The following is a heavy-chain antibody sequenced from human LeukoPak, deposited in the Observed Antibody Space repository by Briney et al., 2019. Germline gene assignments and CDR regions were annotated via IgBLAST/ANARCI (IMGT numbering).Heavy chain of an antibody. D-gene: IGHD4-23*01. Sequence: SETLSLTCTVSGGSISSSSYYWGWIRQPPGKGLEWIGSIYYSGSTYYNPSLKSRVTISVDTSKNQFSLKLSSVTAADTAVYYCARHTPDYGGPAGADAFDIWGQGTMVTVSS. CDR2: IYYSGST. CDR3: ARHTPDYGGPAGADAFDI. V-gene: IGHV4-39*01. CDR1: GGSISSSSYY. J-gene: IGHJ3*02.